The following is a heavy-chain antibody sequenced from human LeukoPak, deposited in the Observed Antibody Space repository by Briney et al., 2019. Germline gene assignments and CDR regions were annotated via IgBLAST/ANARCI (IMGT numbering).Heavy chain of an antibody. CDR3: AFSKYSRSDFDS. J-gene: IGHJ4*02. V-gene: IGHV2-5*02. Sequence: SVPTLVNPTQTLTLTCTFSGFSLSTTNVGVGWIRQPPGEALEWLALIYWDDDKRYSPSQKSRLTITKDTSKNQVVLTMANMDPADTATYYCAFSKYSRSDFDSWGKGTLVTVSS. D-gene: IGHD6-6*01. CDR2: IYWDDDK. CDR1: GFSLSTTNVG.